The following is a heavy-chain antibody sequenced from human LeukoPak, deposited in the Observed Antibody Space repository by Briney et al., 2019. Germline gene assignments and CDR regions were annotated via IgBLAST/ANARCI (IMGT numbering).Heavy chain of an antibody. D-gene: IGHD2-2*01. J-gene: IGHJ4*02. CDR2: INPNSGAT. CDR3: ARVSGTNIVVVPAVDY. V-gene: IGHV1-2*02. CDR1: GYIFTGYY. Sequence: ASVKVSCKASGYIFTGYYMHWVRQAPGQGLEWMGWINPNSGATNYAQKLQGRVTMTTDTSTSTAYMELRSLRSDDTAVYYCARVSGTNIVVVPAVDYWGQGTLVTVSS.